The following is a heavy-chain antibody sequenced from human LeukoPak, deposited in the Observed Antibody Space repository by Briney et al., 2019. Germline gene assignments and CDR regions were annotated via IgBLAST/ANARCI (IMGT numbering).Heavy chain of an antibody. CDR3: AKEPPLWFGALLYFFDY. D-gene: IGHD3-10*01. Sequence: GGSLRLSCAASGFTLSSYGMHWVREAPGKGVEGGAVISYDGSNPYYADSVKGRFPISRDNSKNTLYLQMNRLRAEDPAVYYCAKEPPLWFGALLYFFDYWGQGTLDTVSS. V-gene: IGHV3-30*18. J-gene: IGHJ4*02. CDR1: GFTLSSYG. CDR2: ISYDGSNP.